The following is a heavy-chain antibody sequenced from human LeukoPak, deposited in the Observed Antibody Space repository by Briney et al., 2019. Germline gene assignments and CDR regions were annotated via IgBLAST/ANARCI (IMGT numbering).Heavy chain of an antibody. CDR1: GYTFTDYD. CDR2: IIPIFGTA. CDR3: ARDSGWFDP. V-gene: IGHV1-69*13. J-gene: IGHJ5*02. Sequence: GASVKVFCEASGYTFTDYDINWVRQATGQGLEWMGGIIPIFGTANYAQKFQGRVTITADESTSTAYMELSSLRSEDTAVYYCARDSGWFDPWGQGTLVTVSS.